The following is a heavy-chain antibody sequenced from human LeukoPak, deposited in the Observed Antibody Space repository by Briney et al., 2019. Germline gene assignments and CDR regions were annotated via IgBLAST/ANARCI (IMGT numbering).Heavy chain of an antibody. V-gene: IGHV6-1*01. J-gene: IGHJ5*02. CDR2: TYYRSTWYS. D-gene: IGHD2-2*01. CDR3: ARRLTQYDCFDP. Sequence: SQTLSLTCAISGDSVSSNSVTWNWIRQSPSRGLEWLGRTYYRSTWYSDYAVSVRGRITVIPDTSKNQFSLHLNSVTPEDTAVYYCARRLTQYDCFDPWGQGILVTVSS. CDR1: GDSVSSNSVT.